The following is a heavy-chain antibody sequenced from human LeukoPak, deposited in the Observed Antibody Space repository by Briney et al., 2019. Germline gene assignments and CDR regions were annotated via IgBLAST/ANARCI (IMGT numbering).Heavy chain of an antibody. CDR2: MNPNSGNT. J-gene: IGHJ4*02. Sequence: ASVKVSCKASGYTFTSYDINWVRQATGQGLEWTGWMNPNSGNTGYAQKFQGRVTMTRNTSISTAYMELSSLRSEDTAVYYCARSVEYCSSTSCYDYFDYWGQGTLVTVSS. CDR1: GYTFTSYD. D-gene: IGHD2-2*01. CDR3: ARSVEYCSSTSCYDYFDY. V-gene: IGHV1-8*01.